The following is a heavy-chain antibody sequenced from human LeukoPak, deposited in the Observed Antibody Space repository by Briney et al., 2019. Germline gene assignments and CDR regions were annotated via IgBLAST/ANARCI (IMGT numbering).Heavy chain of an antibody. CDR3: ARGLPSSGWYVY. J-gene: IGHJ4*02. D-gene: IGHD6-19*01. V-gene: IGHV1-24*01. CDR1: GYTLTELS. CDR2: FDPEDGET. Sequence: ASVKVSCKVSGYTLTELSMHWVRQAPGKGLGWMGGFDPEDGETIYAQKFQGRVTMTEDTSTDTAYMELSSLRSEDTAVYYCARGLPSSGWYVYWGQGTLVTVSS.